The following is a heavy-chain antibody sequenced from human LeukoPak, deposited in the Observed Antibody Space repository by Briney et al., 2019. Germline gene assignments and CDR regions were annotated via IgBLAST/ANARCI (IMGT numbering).Heavy chain of an antibody. D-gene: IGHD3-22*01. Sequence: GRPLRLSCAASGFTFSSYEMNWVRQAPGKGLEWVSYISSSGSTIYYADSVKGRFTISRDNAKNSLYLQMNSLRAEDTAVYYCARERLTTIGYYGMDVWGQGTTVTVSS. CDR1: GFTFSSYE. CDR3: ARERLTTIGYYGMDV. V-gene: IGHV3-48*03. CDR2: ISSSGSTI. J-gene: IGHJ6*02.